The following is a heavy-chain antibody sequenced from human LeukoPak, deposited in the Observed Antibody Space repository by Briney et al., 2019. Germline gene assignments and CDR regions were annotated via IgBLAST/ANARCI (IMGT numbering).Heavy chain of an antibody. CDR2: ISAYNGNT. CDR1: GYTFTSYG. J-gene: IGHJ3*02. CDR3: ARDYQDYYDSSGYYTAFDI. Sequence: ASVKVSCKAFGYTFTSYGISWVRQAPGQGLEWMGWISAYNGNTNYTQKLQGRVTMTTDTSTSTAYMELRSLRSDDTAVYYCARDYQDYYDSSGYYTAFDIWGQGTMVTVSS. D-gene: IGHD3-22*01. V-gene: IGHV1-18*01.